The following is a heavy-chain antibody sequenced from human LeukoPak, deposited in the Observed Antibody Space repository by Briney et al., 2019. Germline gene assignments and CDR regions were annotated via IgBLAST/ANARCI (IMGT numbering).Heavy chain of an antibody. CDR1: GVSISSSSYY. D-gene: IGHD2-2*02. CDR2: IYYSGST. J-gene: IGHJ5*02. CDR3: ARGYCSSTSCYTSLNWFDP. Sequence: SETLSLTCTVSGVSISSSSYYWGWIRQSPGKGLEWIGSIYYSGSTYYNPSLKSRVTISVDTSKNQFSLKLSSVTAADTAVYYCARGYCSSTSCYTSLNWFDPWGQGTLVTVSS. V-gene: IGHV4-39*01.